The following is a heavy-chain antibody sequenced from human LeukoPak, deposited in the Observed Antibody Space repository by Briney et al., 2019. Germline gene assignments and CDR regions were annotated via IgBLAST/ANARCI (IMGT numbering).Heavy chain of an antibody. D-gene: IGHD3-16*02. CDR2: ISGSGGST. Sequence: GGSLRLSCAASGFTFSSYAMSWVRQAPGKGLEWVSAISGSGGSTYYADSVKGRFTISRDNSKNTLYLQMNSLRAEDTAVYYCATRASIMITFGGVIASGYYFDYWGQGTLVTVSS. J-gene: IGHJ4*02. CDR3: ATRASIMITFGGVIASGYYFDY. CDR1: GFTFSSYA. V-gene: IGHV3-23*01.